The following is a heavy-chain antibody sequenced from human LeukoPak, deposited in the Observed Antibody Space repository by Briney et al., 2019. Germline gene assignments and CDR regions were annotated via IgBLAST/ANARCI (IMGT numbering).Heavy chain of an antibody. CDR1: GGSVSSGSYY. Sequence: SETLSLTCTVSGGSVSSGSYYWSWIRQPPGKGLEWIGYLYYSGSTNYNPSLKSRVTISVDTSKNQFSLKLSSVTAADTAVYYCARVPPGYCSSTSCYEWGRFDYWGQGTLVTVSS. V-gene: IGHV4-61*01. D-gene: IGHD2-2*01. CDR3: ARVPPGYCSSTSCYEWGRFDY. J-gene: IGHJ4*02. CDR2: LYYSGST.